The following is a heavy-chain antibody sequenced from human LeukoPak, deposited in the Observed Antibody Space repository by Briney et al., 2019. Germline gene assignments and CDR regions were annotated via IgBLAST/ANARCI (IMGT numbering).Heavy chain of an antibody. CDR1: GVNVKYNL. CDR3: TKLKGWYGEGYFDY. D-gene: IGHD3-10*01. CDR2: IYSGGTT. Sequence: GSLRLFRSTFGVNVKYNLKNRGRPPGRKGLGWVSVIYSGGTTFYADSVKGRFTISRDNSKNTLYLQMNSLRADDTAVYYCTKLKGWYGEGYFDYWGQGTLVTVSS. V-gene: IGHV3-53*01. J-gene: IGHJ4*02.